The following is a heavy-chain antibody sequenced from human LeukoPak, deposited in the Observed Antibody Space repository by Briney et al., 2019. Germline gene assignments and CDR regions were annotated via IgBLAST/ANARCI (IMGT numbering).Heavy chain of an antibody. Sequence: ASVKVSCKVSGYTLTELSMHWVRQAPGKGLEWMGGFDPEDGETIYARKFQGRVTMTEDTSTDTAYMELSSLRSEDTAVYYCATASYYDFWSGYYILRGNWFDPWGQGTLVTVSS. CDR1: GYTLTELS. D-gene: IGHD3-3*01. V-gene: IGHV1-24*01. J-gene: IGHJ5*02. CDR2: FDPEDGET. CDR3: ATASYYDFWSGYYILRGNWFDP.